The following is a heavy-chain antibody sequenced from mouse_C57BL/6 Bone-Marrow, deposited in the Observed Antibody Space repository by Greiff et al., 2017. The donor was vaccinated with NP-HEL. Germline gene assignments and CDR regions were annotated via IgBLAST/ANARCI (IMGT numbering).Heavy chain of an antibody. Sequence: VKLMESGPELVKPGASVKISCKASGYAFSSSWMNWVKQRPGKGLEWIGRIYPGDGDTNYNGKFKGKATLTADKSSSTAYMQLSSLTSEDSAVYFCARAYGSKDWYFDVWGTGTTVTVSS. V-gene: IGHV1-82*01. CDR3: ARAYGSKDWYFDV. CDR2: IYPGDGDT. D-gene: IGHD1-1*01. CDR1: GYAFSSSW. J-gene: IGHJ1*03.